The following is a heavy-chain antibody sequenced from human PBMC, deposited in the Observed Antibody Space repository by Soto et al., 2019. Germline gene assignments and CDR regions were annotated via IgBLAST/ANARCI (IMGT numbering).Heavy chain of an antibody. Sequence: SETLSLTCTVSGDSISSGSYWGWIRQPPGEGPEWIASIYHGGTIFYNPSLKSRISISVDTSKNQFSLRLTSVTAADTATYYCARVHVMVVAGSTFDYWGPGTLVTVSS. D-gene: IGHD6-19*01. CDR2: IYHGGTI. J-gene: IGHJ4*03. V-gene: IGHV4-38-2*02. CDR3: ARVHVMVVAGSTFDY. CDR1: GDSISSGSY.